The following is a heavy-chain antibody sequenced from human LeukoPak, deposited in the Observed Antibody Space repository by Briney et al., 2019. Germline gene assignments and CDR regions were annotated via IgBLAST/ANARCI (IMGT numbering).Heavy chain of an antibody. J-gene: IGHJ6*03. D-gene: IGHD6-13*01. CDR1: GGTFSSYA. CDR3: ARGPDIAAAGTYVDV. V-gene: IGHV1-69*05. CDR2: IIPIFGTA. Sequence: ASVKVSCKASGGTFSSYAISWVRQAPGQGLEWMGGIIPIFGTANYAQKFQGRVTITTDESTSTAYMELSSLRSEDTAVYYCARGPDIAAAGTYVDVWGKGTTVTVSS.